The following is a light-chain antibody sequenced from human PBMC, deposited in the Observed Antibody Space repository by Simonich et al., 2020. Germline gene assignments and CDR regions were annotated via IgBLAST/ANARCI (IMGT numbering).Light chain of an antibody. CDR2: WAS. J-gene: IGKJ1*01. CDR3: QQYYSTPWT. Sequence: DIVITQSSDSMAVSLGERANINCKSSQSVLYSANNKNYLAWYQQKPGKPPKLLIYWASTREYGVPDRFSGSGSGTDFTLTISSLQAEDVAVYYCQQYYSTPWTFGQGTKVEIK. V-gene: IGKV4-1*01. CDR1: QSVLYSANNKNY.